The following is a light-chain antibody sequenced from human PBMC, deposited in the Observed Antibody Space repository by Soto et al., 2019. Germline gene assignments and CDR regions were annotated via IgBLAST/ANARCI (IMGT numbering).Light chain of an antibody. V-gene: IGKV3-15*01. CDR1: QSVSSN. CDR2: GAS. Sequence: EIVMTQSPATLSVSPGDRATLSCRASQSVSSNLAWYQQKPGQAPRLLIYGASTRATGIPARFSGSGSGTEFTLTISSLQSEDFAVYYCQQYNNWPVTFGGGTKVEIK. J-gene: IGKJ4*01. CDR3: QQYNNWPVT.